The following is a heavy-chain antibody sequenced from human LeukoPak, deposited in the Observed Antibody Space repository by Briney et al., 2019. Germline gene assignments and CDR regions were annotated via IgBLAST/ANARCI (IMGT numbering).Heavy chain of an antibody. D-gene: IGHD5-18*01. V-gene: IGHV1-46*01. CDR1: GYTFTSYY. CDR3: AREREDTAMTSYYFDY. J-gene: IGHJ4*02. CDR2: INPSGGST. Sequence: SVXXXCXXSGYTFTSYYMHWVRQAPGQGXEWMXIINPSGGSTSYAQKFQGRVTMTRDTSTSTVYMELSSLRSEDTAVYYCAREREDTAMTSYYFDYWGQGTLVTVSS.